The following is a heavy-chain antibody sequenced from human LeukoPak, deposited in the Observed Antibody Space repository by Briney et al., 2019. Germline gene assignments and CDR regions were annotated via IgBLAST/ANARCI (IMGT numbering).Heavy chain of an antibody. V-gene: IGHV5-51*01. D-gene: IGHD3-10*01. CDR2: IYPGDSDT. J-gene: IGHJ4*02. CDR1: GYSFTSYW. CDR3: ARPRYYYGSGIQYYFDY. Sequence: GESLKISCKGSGYSFTSYWIGWVRQMPGKGLEGMGIIYPGDSDTRYSPSFQGQVTISADKSISTAYLQWSSLKASDTAMYYCARPRYYYGSGIQYYFDYWGQGTLVTVSS.